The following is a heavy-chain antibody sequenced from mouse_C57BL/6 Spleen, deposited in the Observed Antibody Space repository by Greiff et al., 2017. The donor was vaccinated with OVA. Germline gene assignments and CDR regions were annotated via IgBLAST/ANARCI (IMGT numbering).Heavy chain of an antibody. CDR2: ISSGGSYT. V-gene: IGHV5-6*01. CDR3: ARQRGYFDY. Sequence: EVQGVESGGDLVKPGGSLKLSCAASGFTFSSYGMSWVSQTPDKRLEWVATISSGGSYTYYPDSVKGLFTISRDNAKNTLYLQMSSLKSGDTAMYYCARQRGYFDYWGQGTTLTVSS. J-gene: IGHJ2*01. CDR1: GFTFSSYG.